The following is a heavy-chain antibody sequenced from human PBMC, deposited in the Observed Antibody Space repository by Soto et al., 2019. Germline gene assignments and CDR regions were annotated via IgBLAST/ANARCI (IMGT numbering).Heavy chain of an antibody. V-gene: IGHV1-46*01. Sequence: ASVKVSCKASGYNFTSHYMHWVRQAPGQGLESMGIIYPTSGRTVYAQKFQGRVTMTRDTSTRSFYMELSSLRSDDTAVYYCARAGYYSAGTTYHYYGLDVWGQGTTVTVS. D-gene: IGHD3-9*01. CDR1: GYNFTSHY. CDR2: IYPTSGRT. J-gene: IGHJ6*02. CDR3: ARAGYYSAGTTYHYYGLDV.